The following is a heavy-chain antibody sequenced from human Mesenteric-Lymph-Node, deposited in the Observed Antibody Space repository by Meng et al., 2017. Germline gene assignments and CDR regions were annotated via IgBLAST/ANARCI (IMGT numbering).Heavy chain of an antibody. CDR3: ARDKENGDSRFDS. CDR1: GFTFNTSP. V-gene: IGHV3-30*07. Sequence: GGSLRLSCVASGFTFNTSPMHWVRQAPGKGLEWVAVISYDGTDTDYADSVKGRFTISRDNSKNTMYLQMNSLRAEDTAVYYCARDKENGDSRFDSWGQGTLVTVSS. J-gene: IGHJ4*02. D-gene: IGHD4-17*01. CDR2: ISYDGTDT.